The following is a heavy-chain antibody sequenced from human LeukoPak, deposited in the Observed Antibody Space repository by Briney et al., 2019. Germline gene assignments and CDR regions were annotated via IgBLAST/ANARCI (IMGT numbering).Heavy chain of an antibody. CDR3: AREAQQLYYGHYYYYMDV. CDR2: IRYDGSNK. J-gene: IGHJ6*03. V-gene: IGHV3-30*02. D-gene: IGHD6-13*01. CDR1: GFTFSSYG. Sequence: PGGSLRLSCAASGFTFSSYGMHWVRQAPGKGLEWVAFIRYDGSNKYYADSVKGRFTISRDNSKNTLYLQMNSLRAEDTAVYYCAREAQQLYYGHYYYYMDVWGKGTTVTISS.